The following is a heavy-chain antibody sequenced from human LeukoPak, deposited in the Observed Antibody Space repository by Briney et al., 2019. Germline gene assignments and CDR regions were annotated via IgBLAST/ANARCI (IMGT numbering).Heavy chain of an antibody. Sequence: PGGSLRLSCAASGFTFSSYAMSWVRQAPGKGLEWVSSISSSSYIYYADSVKGRFTISRDNAKNSLYLQMNSLRAEDTAVYYCARVVRQLAPNLPYHDVFDIWGQGTMVTVSS. J-gene: IGHJ3*02. CDR3: ARVVRQLAPNLPYHDVFDI. D-gene: IGHD6-6*01. V-gene: IGHV3-21*01. CDR2: ISSSSYI. CDR1: GFTFSSYA.